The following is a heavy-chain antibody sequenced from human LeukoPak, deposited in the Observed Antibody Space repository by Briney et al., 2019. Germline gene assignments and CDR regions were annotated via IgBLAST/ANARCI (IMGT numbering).Heavy chain of an antibody. CDR2: ISYDGSNK. V-gene: IGHV3-30-3*01. J-gene: IGHJ3*02. D-gene: IGHD1-1*01. CDR3: ATGNGYAFDI. Sequence: GGSLRLSCAASGFTFSSYAMHWVRQAPGKGLEWVAVISYDGSNKYYADSVKGRFTISRDNAKNTLYVQMNSLRAEDTAVYYCATGNGYAFDIWGQGTMVTVSS. CDR1: GFTFSSYA.